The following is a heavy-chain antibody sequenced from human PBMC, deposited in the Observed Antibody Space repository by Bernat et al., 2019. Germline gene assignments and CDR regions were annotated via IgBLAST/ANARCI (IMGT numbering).Heavy chain of an antibody. CDR2: KSYRGSA. Sequence: QVQLQESGPGLVKPSQTLSLTCGVSGDSISSANFYWTWIRQRPGEGLEWIGSKSYRGSASYNPSLKSRVTISVDTSKNQFSLKLSSVTAADTAVYYCARDLLRFLGRSGFDPWGQGTLVTVSS. J-gene: IGHJ5*02. V-gene: IGHV4-30-4*08. D-gene: IGHD3-3*01. CDR1: GDSISSANFY. CDR3: ARDLLRFLGRSGFDP.